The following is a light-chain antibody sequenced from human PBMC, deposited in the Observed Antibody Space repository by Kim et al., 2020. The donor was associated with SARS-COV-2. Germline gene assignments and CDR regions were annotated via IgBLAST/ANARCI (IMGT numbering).Light chain of an antibody. V-gene: IGKV1-9*01. J-gene: IGKJ5*01. CDR3: QQLNSYPIT. CDR1: QGISSY. CDR2: AAS. Sequence: PFPPSPYSLSASVGDRVTITCRASQGISSYLAWYQQKPGKAPKLLIYAASTLQSGVPSRFSGSGSGTDFTLTITSLQPEDFATYYCQQLNSYPITFGQGTRLEIK.